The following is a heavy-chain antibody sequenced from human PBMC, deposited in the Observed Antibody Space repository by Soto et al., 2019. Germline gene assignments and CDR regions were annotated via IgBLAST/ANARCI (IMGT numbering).Heavy chain of an antibody. J-gene: IGHJ4*02. CDR1: GFTFSSYG. D-gene: IGHD2-2*01. Sequence: ESGGGVVQPGRSLRLSCAASGFTFSSYGMHWVRQAPGKGLEWVAVISYDGSNKYYADSVKGRFTISRDNSKNTLYLQMNSLRAEDTAVYYCATSAVVVPAAMLDYWGQGTLVTVSS. CDR3: ATSAVVVPAAMLDY. V-gene: IGHV3-30*03. CDR2: ISYDGSNK.